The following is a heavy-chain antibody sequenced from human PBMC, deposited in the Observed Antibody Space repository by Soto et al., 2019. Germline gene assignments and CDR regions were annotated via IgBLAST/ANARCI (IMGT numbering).Heavy chain of an antibody. V-gene: IGHV4-31*03. CDR2: IYYSGST. CDR1: GGSISSGGYY. J-gene: IGHJ5*02. D-gene: IGHD6-13*01. CDR3: ARELGTAAGTDTKNNWFDP. Sequence: SETLSLTCTVSGGSISSGGYYWSWIRHHPGKGLEWIGYIYYSGSTYYNPSLKSRVTISVDTSKNQFSLKLSSVTAADTAVYYCARELGTAAGTDTKNNWFDPWGQGTLVTVSS.